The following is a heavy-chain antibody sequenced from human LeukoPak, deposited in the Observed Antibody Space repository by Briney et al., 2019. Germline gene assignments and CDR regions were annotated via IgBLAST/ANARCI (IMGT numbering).Heavy chain of an antibody. CDR1: GFTFSSYA. V-gene: IGHV3-23*01. CDR3: ARDGDVPPYKVPWGWFDP. CDR2: ISRSGDRK. Sequence: GGSLRLSCAASGFTFSSYAMSWVRQAPGKGLEWVSGISRSGDRKYYADSVKGRFTISRDNFKNTLYLQMKSLRAEDTAVYYCARDGDVPPYKVPWGWFDPWGQGTLVTVSS. J-gene: IGHJ5*02. D-gene: IGHD2-21*02.